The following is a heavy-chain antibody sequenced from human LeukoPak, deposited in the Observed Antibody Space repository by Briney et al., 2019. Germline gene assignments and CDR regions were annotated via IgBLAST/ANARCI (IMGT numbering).Heavy chain of an antibody. V-gene: IGHV3-30-3*01. D-gene: IGHD2-2*02. Sequence: PGGSLRLSCAASGFRFSNYAMHWVGQAPGKGLEWVAVISYDASNNYYADSVKGRFTISRDNAKNTLYLQMNSLRVEDTAVYYCARDRDCSSTSCYNAFDVWGQGTMVTVSS. J-gene: IGHJ3*01. CDR3: ARDRDCSSTSCYNAFDV. CDR2: ISYDASNN. CDR1: GFRFSNYA.